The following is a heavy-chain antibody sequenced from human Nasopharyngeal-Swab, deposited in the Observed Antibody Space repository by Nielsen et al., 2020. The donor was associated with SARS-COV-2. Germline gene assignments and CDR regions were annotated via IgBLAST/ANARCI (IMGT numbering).Heavy chain of an antibody. V-gene: IGHV1-69*04. D-gene: IGHD2-15*01. Sequence: SVQVSCKASGCTFSSYAISWVRQAPGQGLEWMGRIIPILGIANYAQKFQGRVTITADKSTSTAYMELSSLRSEDTAVYYCAREYCSGGSCYGNYGMDVWGQGTTVTVSS. CDR3: AREYCSGGSCYGNYGMDV. CDR1: GCTFSSYA. J-gene: IGHJ6*02. CDR2: IIPILGIA.